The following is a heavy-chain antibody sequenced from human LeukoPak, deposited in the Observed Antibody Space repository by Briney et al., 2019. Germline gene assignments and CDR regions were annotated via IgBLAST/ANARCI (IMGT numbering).Heavy chain of an antibody. CDR3: ARGQFQKAAGIGQQYYYYGWDV. D-gene: IGHD6-13*01. CDR1: GVSFSGYY. V-gene: IGHV4-34*01. Sequence: SDTLSLTCAVYGVSFSGYYWSWIRQPPGKALKWNGEINHNGRTIYNPPLKSRVTISVDTSKNQFSLKLSYVIAADTAVYFCARGQFQKAAGIGQQYYYYGWDVWGKGTTVTVSS. J-gene: IGHJ6*04. CDR2: INHNGRT.